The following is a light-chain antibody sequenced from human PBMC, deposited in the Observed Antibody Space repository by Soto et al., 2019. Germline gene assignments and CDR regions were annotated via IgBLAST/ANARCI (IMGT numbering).Light chain of an antibody. V-gene: IGKV1D-12*01. CDR2: GAS. Sequence: IRMTQSPSSVSASVGDRVTITCRASQVIGNWLAWYQQKPGKAPNLLIYGASSLQSGVPSRFSGSGSGTDFTLTISSLQPEDSATYYCQQANSFPLTFGGGTKVEIK. CDR1: QVIGNW. CDR3: QQANSFPLT. J-gene: IGKJ4*01.